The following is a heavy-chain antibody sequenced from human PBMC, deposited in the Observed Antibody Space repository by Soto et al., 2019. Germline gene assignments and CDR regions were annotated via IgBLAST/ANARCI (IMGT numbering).Heavy chain of an antibody. Sequence: EVRLVESGGGLVQPGGSLRLSCAASGFTFSSCNMNWVRQAPGRGLEWIAYITRSGVIYYADSVRGRFTVTRDTAQTSLSLQMDSLSDEDSAVYYCARDGVGSYETDYWGQGTLVTVSS. CDR1: GFTFSSCN. V-gene: IGHV3-48*02. CDR3: ARDGVGSYETDY. J-gene: IGHJ4*02. CDR2: ITRSGVI. D-gene: IGHD3-10*01.